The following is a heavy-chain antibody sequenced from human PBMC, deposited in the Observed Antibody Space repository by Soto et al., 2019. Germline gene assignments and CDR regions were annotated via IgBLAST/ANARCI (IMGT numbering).Heavy chain of an antibody. V-gene: IGHV3-23*01. Sequence: EVPLLESGGGLVQPGGSLRLSCAASGFTFSSYAMNWVRQAPGKGLEWVSVTSGSGGSTYYADAVKGRFTISRDNSKNTLYLQMNSLRAEDTAVYYCAKRTVGWYFDFWGRGTLVTVSS. D-gene: IGHD4-17*01. CDR2: TSGSGGST. J-gene: IGHJ2*01. CDR1: GFTFSSYA. CDR3: AKRTVGWYFDF.